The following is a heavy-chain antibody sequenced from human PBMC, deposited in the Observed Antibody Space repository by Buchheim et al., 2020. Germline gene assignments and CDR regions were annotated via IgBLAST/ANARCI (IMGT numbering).Heavy chain of an antibody. CDR2: INWNGDST. V-gene: IGHV3-20*04. J-gene: IGHJ4*02. CDR3: ARAPFCSGGSCYIDY. CDR1: GFTFDDYG. Sequence: EVQLVDSGGGVVRPGESLRLSCAASGFTFDDYGMSWVRQAPGKGLEWVSGINWNGDSTGYADSVEGRFHISRDNAKHALYLQMNSLRVEDTALYYCARAPFCSGGSCYIDYWGQGTL. D-gene: IGHD2-15*01.